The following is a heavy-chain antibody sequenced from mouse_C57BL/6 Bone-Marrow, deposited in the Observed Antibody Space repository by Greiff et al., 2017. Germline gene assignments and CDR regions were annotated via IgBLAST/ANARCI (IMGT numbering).Heavy chain of an antibody. J-gene: IGHJ2*01. CDR2: IYPRSGNT. D-gene: IGHD1-1*01. V-gene: IGHV1-81*01. CDR3: ARILYYYGSSPFDY. CDR1: GYTFTSYG. Sequence: LVESGAELARPGASVKLSCKASGYTFTSYGISWVRQRTGQGLEWIGEIYPRSGNTYYNEKFKGKATLTADKSSSTAYMELRSLTSEDSAVYFCARILYYYGSSPFDYWGQGTTLTVSS.